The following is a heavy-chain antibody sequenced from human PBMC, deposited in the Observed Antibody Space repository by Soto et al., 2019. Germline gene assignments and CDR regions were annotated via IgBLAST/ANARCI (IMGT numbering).Heavy chain of an antibody. Sequence: ASVKLSCKACGYAFTGNYRHWARQAPGQGLEWMGWINPNSGGTNYAQKFQGWVTMTRDTSISTAYMELSRLRSDDTAVYYCARGGEELWFGELSIYYMDVWGKGTTVTVSS. V-gene: IGHV1-2*04. D-gene: IGHD3-10*01. J-gene: IGHJ6*03. CDR3: ARGGEELWFGELSIYYMDV. CDR2: INPNSGGT. CDR1: GYAFTGNY.